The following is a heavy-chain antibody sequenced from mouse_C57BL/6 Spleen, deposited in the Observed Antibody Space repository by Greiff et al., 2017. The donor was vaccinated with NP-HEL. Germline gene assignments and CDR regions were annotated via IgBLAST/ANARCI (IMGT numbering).Heavy chain of an antibody. CDR3: ARRRIVRYFDV. Sequence: QVQLQQPGAELVMPGASVKLSCKASGYTFTSYWMHWVKQRPGQGLEWIGEIDPSDSYTNYKQKFKGKSTLTVDKSSSTAYMQLSSLTSEGSAVYCCARRRIVRYFDVWSTGATVTVAS. CDR1: GYTFTSYW. V-gene: IGHV1-69*01. CDR2: IDPSDSYT. D-gene: IGHD2-5*01. J-gene: IGHJ1*03.